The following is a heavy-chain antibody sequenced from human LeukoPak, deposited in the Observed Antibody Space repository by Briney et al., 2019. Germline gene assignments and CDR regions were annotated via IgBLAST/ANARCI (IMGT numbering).Heavy chain of an antibody. CDR1: GFTFSAYG. D-gene: IGHD6-6*01. CDR2: IPFDGNNE. Sequence: GGSLRLSCAASGFTFSAYGMHWVRQAPGKGLSWVAFIPFDGNNEVYADSVRGRFTISRDNSNNTLSLQMDTLRPEDTATYYCAKAASSTWSMRGKFEDWGQGTLVSVFS. CDR3: AKAASSTWSMRGKFED. J-gene: IGHJ1*01. V-gene: IGHV3-30*02.